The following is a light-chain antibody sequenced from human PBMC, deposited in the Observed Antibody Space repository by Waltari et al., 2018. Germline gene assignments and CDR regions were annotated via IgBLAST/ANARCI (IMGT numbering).Light chain of an antibody. CDR3: CSYTGSSTSYG. J-gene: IGLJ1*01. V-gene: IGLV2-23*01. Sequence: QSALSQPASVSGSPGQSLTITCPGASTDLACYNLVPWYQHHPHRAPKLIIYEANKRPSGISHRFSGAKSGATASLRISGLQADDEADYYCCSYTGSSTSYGCGGGTKVTVL. CDR2: EAN. CDR1: STDLACYNL.